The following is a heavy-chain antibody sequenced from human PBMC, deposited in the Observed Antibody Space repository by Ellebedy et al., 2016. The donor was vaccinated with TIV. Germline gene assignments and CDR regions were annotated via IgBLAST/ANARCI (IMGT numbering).Heavy chain of an antibody. Sequence: GGSLRLSCVASGFTFSNYWMSWVRQAPGKGLEWVANIKQDASERYYVDSVKGRFSISRDNATNSIYLQMNSLRDEETAVYYCARDQWLGRAYYFDSWGQGILLIVSS. D-gene: IGHD6-19*01. CDR2: IKQDASER. J-gene: IGHJ4*02. CDR1: GFTFSNYW. V-gene: IGHV3-7*01. CDR3: ARDQWLGRAYYFDS.